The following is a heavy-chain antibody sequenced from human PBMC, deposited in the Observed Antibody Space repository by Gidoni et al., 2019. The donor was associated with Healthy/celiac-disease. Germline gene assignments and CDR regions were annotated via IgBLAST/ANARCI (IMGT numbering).Heavy chain of an antibody. D-gene: IGHD3-9*01. J-gene: IGHJ4*02. CDR3: ARDILTGYYRPFDY. CDR2: ISSSSSYI. V-gene: IGHV3-21*01. Sequence: EVQLVESGGGLVKPGGSLRLSCAASGFTFSSYSMNWVRQAPGKGLEWVSSISSSSSYIYYADSVKGRFTISRDNAKNSLYLQMNSLRAEDTAVYYCARDILTGYYRPFDYWGQGTLVTVSS. CDR1: GFTFSSYS.